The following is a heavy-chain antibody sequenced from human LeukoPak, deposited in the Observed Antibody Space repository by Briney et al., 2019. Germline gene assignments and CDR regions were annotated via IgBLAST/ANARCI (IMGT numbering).Heavy chain of an antibody. CDR2: ISGSGGST. J-gene: IGHJ4*02. CDR1: GFTFSTYA. Sequence: GGSLRLSCAASGFTFSTYAMSWVRQAPGKGLEWVSAISGSGGSTNYADSVKGRVTVSRDNSKSTLYLQMNSLRAEDTAVYYCAKSSYYDSSGYYREYYFDYWGQGTLVTVSS. V-gene: IGHV3-23*01. D-gene: IGHD3-22*01. CDR3: AKSSYYDSSGYYREYYFDY.